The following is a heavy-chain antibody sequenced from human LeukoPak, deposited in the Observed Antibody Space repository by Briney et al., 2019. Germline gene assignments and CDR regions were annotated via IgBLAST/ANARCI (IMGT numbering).Heavy chain of an antibody. CDR2: ISAYNGNT. CDR3: ARGCSSTSCSIPSNY. V-gene: IGHV1-18*01. Sequence: ASVKVSCKASGYTFTSYGISWVRQAPGQGLEWMGWISAYNGNTNYAQKLQGRVTMTTDTSTSTACMELRSLRSDDTAVYYCARGCSSTSCSIPSNYWGQGTLVTVSS. CDR1: GYTFTSYG. J-gene: IGHJ4*02. D-gene: IGHD2-2*01.